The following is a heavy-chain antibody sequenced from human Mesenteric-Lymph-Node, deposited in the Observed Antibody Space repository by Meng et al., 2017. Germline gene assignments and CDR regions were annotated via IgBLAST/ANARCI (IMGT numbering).Heavy chain of an antibody. CDR3: ARSDLSGWGHLVDS. J-gene: IGHJ4*02. CDR2: INPNDDTK. V-gene: IGHV1-46*01. Sequence: QVQLVQAGGAVKKPGASVKVSCRTSGYPFIDYYMHWVRQAPGQGLEWMGIINPNDDTKFFVRKFQGRVTMTRDTSTSTFYMGLSSLTYEDTAVYYCARSDLSGWGHLVDSWGQGSLVTVSS. CDR1: GYPFIDYY. D-gene: IGHD6-19*01.